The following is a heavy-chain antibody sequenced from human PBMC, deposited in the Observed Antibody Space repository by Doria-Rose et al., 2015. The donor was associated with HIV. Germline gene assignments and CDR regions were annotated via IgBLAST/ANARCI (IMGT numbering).Heavy chain of an antibody. J-gene: IGHJ4*02. CDR3: ARIKSSRWYHKYYFDF. D-gene: IGHD6-13*01. CDR2: MFSDDER. V-gene: IGHV2-26*01. Sequence: QESGPVLVKPTETLTLTCTVSGVSLSSPGMGVSWIRQPPGRALEWLAHMFSDDERSYKSSLKSRLTISRGTSKSQVFLTMTDMDPVDTATYYCARIKSSRWYHKYYFDFWGQGTLVIVSA. CDR1: GVSLSSPGMG.